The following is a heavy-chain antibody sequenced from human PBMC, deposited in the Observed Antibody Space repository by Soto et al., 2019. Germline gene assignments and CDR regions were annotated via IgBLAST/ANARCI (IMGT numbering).Heavy chain of an antibody. Sequence: QVQLVQSGAEVKKPGASVKVSCKVSGYTLTELSMHWVRQAPGKGREWMGGFDPEDGETIYARKFPGRVTMTEDTSTHTGYLELSSLRSQDTAVYYCATRVLRYFDWSYGLFDYWGQGTLVTVSS. J-gene: IGHJ4*02. CDR2: FDPEDGET. CDR1: GYTLTELS. D-gene: IGHD3-9*01. V-gene: IGHV1-24*01. CDR3: ATRVLRYFDWSYGLFDY.